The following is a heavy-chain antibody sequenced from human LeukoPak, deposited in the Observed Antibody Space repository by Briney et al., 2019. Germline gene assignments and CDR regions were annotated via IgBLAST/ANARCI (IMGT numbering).Heavy chain of an antibody. D-gene: IGHD3-10*01. CDR1: GGSITNGAYS. CDR2: IYHSGST. V-gene: IGHV4-30-2*01. J-gene: IGHJ4*02. Sequence: SETLSLTCAASGGSITNGAYSWSWIRQPPGKGLEWIGYIYHSGSTYYNPSLKSRVTISLDRSKNQFSLKVTSVTAADTAVYYCARGLRYYGSGSYTHFDHWGQGSQVTVSS. CDR3: ARGLRYYGSGSYTHFDH.